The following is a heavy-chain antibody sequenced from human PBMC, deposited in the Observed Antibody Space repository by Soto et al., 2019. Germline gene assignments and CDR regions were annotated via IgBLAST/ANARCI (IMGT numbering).Heavy chain of an antibody. J-gene: IGHJ4*02. CDR1: GFTFSSYA. CDR3: AKDLAIFGGFDY. CDR2: ISGSGGST. D-gene: IGHD3-16*01. Sequence: RLSCAASGFTFSSYAMRWVRQAPGKGLEWVSAISGSGGSTYYADSVKGRFTISRDNSKNTLYLQMNSLRAEDTAVYYCAKDLAIFGGFDYWGQGTLVTTSS. V-gene: IGHV3-23*01.